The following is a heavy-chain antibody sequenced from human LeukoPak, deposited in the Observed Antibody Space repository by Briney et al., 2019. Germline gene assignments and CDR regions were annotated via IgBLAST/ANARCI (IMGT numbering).Heavy chain of an antibody. CDR1: GFTFSSYA. J-gene: IGHJ5*02. V-gene: IGHV3-30*04. D-gene: IGHD3-10*01. Sequence: PGRSLRLSCAASGFTFSSYAMHWVRQAPGKGLEWVAVISYDGSNKYYADSVKGRFTISRDNSKNTLYLQMNSLRAEDTAVYYRARVHGSGSPWGQGTLVTVSS. CDR2: ISYDGSNK. CDR3: ARVHGSGSP.